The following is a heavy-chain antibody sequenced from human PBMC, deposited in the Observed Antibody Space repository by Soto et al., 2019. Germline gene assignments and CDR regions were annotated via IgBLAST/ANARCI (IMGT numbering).Heavy chain of an antibody. V-gene: IGHV4-59*01. CDR3: AREPPAAGENWFDP. J-gene: IGHJ5*02. CDR2: VYYSGST. D-gene: IGHD6-13*01. Sequence: SETLSLTCTVSGGSISNYYWTWVRQPPGKGLEWIGYVYYSGSTNYNPSLKSRVTISIDTSKNQFSLKLSSVTAADTAMYYCAREPPAAGENWFDPWGQGTLVTVSS. CDR1: GGSISNYY.